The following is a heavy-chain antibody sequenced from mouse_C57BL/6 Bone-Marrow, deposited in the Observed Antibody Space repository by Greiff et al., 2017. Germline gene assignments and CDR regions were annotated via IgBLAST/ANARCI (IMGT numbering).Heavy chain of an antibody. D-gene: IGHD2-4*01. CDR1: GYIFTEYT. CDR2: FYPGSGSI. V-gene: IGHV1-62-2*01. Sequence: QVQLKQSGAELVKPGASVKLSCKASGYIFTEYTIHWVKQRSGQGLEWIGWFYPGSGSIKYNERFKDKATLTADKSSNTVYMELSRLTSEDSAVYFCARHERYYDYEGYFDYWGQGTTLTGSS. J-gene: IGHJ2*01. CDR3: ARHERYYDYEGYFDY.